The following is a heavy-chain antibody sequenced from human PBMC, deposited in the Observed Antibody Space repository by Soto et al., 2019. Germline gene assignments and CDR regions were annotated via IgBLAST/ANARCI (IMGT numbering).Heavy chain of an antibody. Sequence: QVQLQQWGAGLLKPSETLSLTCAVYGGSFSGYYWSWIRQPPGKGLEWIGEINHSGSTNYNPSLKSRVTISVDTSKNQFSLKLSSVTAADTAVYYCARELRGYSGYDTPRSFDYWGQGTLVTVSS. CDR2: INHSGST. D-gene: IGHD5-12*01. CDR1: GGSFSGYY. CDR3: ARELRGYSGYDTPRSFDY. V-gene: IGHV4-34*01. J-gene: IGHJ4*02.